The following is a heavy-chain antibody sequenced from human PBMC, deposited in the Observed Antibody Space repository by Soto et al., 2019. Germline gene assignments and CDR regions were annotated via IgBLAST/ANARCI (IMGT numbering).Heavy chain of an antibody. J-gene: IGHJ6*02. CDR2: INAGNGKT. V-gene: IGHV1-3*01. D-gene: IGHD3-10*01. CDR1: GYTFTSYA. Sequence: QVQLVQSGAEVKKPGASVKVSCKASGYTFTSYAMHWVRQAPGQRLEWMGWINAGNGKTKYSQKFQGRVTITRDTPASTAYMEVSILRSEDTAVYYFARGSGTSEEWGMDVWGQGTTVTVCS. CDR3: ARGSGTSEEWGMDV.